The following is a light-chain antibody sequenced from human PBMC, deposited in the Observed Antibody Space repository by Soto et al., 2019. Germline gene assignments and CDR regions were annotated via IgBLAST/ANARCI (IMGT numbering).Light chain of an antibody. Sequence: EIVLTQSPGTLSLSPGERATLSCRASQSVSSSYLAWYQQKPGQAPRLLIYGASSRATGIPDRFSGSGSGTDFTLTISRLDPEDFAVYYCQQRSNWPPYTFGQGTRLEIK. CDR1: QSVSSSY. J-gene: IGKJ5*01. V-gene: IGKV3D-20*02. CDR2: GAS. CDR3: QQRSNWPPYT.